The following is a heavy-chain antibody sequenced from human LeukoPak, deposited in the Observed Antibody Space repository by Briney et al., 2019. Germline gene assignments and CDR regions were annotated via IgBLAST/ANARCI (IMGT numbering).Heavy chain of an antibody. Sequence: RGESLQISCQGSGSRFTSYWISGVRQLPGKGLEGMGRIDPSDSYTNYSPSCQGHVTNSADQSISTAYLQWSSLKASGTAMYYCARHGPITMVRGFDPWGQGTLVTVSS. CDR2: IDPSDSYT. D-gene: IGHD3-10*01. V-gene: IGHV5-10-1*01. CDR3: ARHGPITMVRGFDP. CDR1: GSRFTSYW. J-gene: IGHJ5*02.